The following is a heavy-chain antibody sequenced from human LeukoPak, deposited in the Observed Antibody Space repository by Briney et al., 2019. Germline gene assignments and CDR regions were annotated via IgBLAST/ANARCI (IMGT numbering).Heavy chain of an antibody. CDR3: AKFPSTDVYYDYMDV. CDR1: GFTLSSYA. J-gene: IGHJ6*03. V-gene: IGHV3-23*01. CDR2: ICGSGRST. Sequence: GGSLSLSCAVSGFTLSSYAMSWVRQAPGEGMGWVSSICGSGRSTYYADSVYGRFPIYRDNSNNTQYLQMNSLRAEDTAVYYCAKFPSTDVYYDYMDVWGKGTTVTVSS.